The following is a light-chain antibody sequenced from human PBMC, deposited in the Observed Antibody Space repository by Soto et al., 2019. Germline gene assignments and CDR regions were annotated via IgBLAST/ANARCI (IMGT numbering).Light chain of an antibody. V-gene: IGLV1-40*01. J-gene: IGLJ2*01. CDR1: SSNIGAGYD. CDR3: QSYDTSLSGFVV. CDR2: GNN. Sequence: QSVLTQPPSVSGAPGQRVTISCTGSSSNIGAGYDVHWYQQLPGTAARLLIFGNNNRPSGVADRFSGSRSGTSASLAITGLQAEDEADYYCQSYDTSLSGFVVFGGGTKLTVL.